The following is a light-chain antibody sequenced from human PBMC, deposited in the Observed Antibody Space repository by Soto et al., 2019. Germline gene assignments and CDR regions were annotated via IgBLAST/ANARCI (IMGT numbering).Light chain of an antibody. Sequence: EILMTQSPATLSVSPGERATLSCRASQSVGNNLAWYQQRPAQAPRLLIYGASTRATGIPARFSGSGSGTKFTLTINSLQSEDFSLYYCQQYNKWPLFTFGPGTRVDI. J-gene: IGKJ3*01. CDR3: QQYNKWPLFT. CDR2: GAS. CDR1: QSVGNN. V-gene: IGKV3-15*01.